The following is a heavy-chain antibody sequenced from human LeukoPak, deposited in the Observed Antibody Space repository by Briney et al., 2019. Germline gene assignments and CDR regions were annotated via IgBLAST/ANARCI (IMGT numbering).Heavy chain of an antibody. Sequence: GGSLRLSCAASGFTFSSYAMHWVRQAPGKGLEWVAVISYDGSNKYYADSVKGRFTISRDNSKNTLYLQMNSLRAEDTAVYYCAKDQSSGYYSMGDYWGQGTLVTVSS. CDR3: AKDQSSGYYSMGDY. D-gene: IGHD3-22*01. V-gene: IGHV3-30-3*01. J-gene: IGHJ4*02. CDR2: ISYDGSNK. CDR1: GFTFSSYA.